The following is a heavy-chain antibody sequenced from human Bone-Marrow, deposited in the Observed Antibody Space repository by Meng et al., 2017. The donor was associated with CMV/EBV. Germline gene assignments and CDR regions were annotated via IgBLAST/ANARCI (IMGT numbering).Heavy chain of an antibody. CDR1: GFTFSSYS. V-gene: IGHV3-48*04. CDR2: ISSSSSTI. Sequence: GESLKISCAASGFTFSSYSMNWVRQAPGKGLEWVSYISSSSSTIYYADSVKGRFTISRDNAKNSLDLQMNSLRAEDTAVYYCARGWYYDTSGYPAPHFGYWGQGTLVTVSS. J-gene: IGHJ4*02. CDR3: ARGWYYDTSGYPAPHFGY. D-gene: IGHD3-22*01.